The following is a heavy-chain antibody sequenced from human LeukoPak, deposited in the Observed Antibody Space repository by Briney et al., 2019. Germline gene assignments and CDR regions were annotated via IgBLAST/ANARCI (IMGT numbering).Heavy chain of an antibody. J-gene: IGHJ4*02. CDR1: GGSISSISYY. Sequence: PSETLSLNCTVSGGSISSISYYWGWIRHPPGKVLKLIRSIYYSGSTYYNPSLNTRITITVDTSNNQFPLKLSSVTSADTSLYYCVRGFGYSYGIDYSGQGKLVT. CDR3: VRGFGYSYGIDY. CDR2: IYYSGST. D-gene: IGHD5-18*01. V-gene: IGHV4-39*01.